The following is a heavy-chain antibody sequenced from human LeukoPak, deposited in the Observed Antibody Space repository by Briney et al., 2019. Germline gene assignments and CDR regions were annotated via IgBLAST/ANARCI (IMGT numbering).Heavy chain of an antibody. J-gene: IGHJ4*02. D-gene: IGHD2-2*01. Sequence: PGGSLRLSCAASGFTFSTCAMGWVRQAPGKGLGWVSAISGSGGSTFYADSVKGRFTISRGNSKNTVYLQMGGLRTEDTALYYCAKAHCSPTSCSRIDYWGQGTLVTVSS. V-gene: IGHV3-23*01. CDR1: GFTFSTCA. CDR2: ISGSGGST. CDR3: AKAHCSPTSCSRIDY.